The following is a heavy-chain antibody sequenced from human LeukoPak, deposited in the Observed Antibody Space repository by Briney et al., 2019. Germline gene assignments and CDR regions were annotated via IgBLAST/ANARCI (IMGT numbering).Heavy chain of an antibody. J-gene: IGHJ4*02. D-gene: IGHD6-6*01. CDR2: VFHSGNT. Sequence: PSETLSLTCTVSGYSISSAYSWGWIRQPPGKGLEWVGSVFHSGNTYYNPSLKSRLTISADTSKNQFSLTLTSVTAADTAVYYCARDRSVGVLPAPPFDFWGQGTLVTVSS. CDR3: ARDRSVGVLPAPPFDF. CDR1: GYSISSAYS. V-gene: IGHV4-38-2*02.